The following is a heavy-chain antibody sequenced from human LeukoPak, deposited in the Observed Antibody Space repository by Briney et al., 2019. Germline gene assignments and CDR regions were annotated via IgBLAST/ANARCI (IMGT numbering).Heavy chain of an antibody. D-gene: IGHD6-19*01. Sequence: SETLSLTCTVCGGSMSSYQWRWNRQPAGKGLEWIGRIYTSGSTNYNPSLKSRVTMSVDTSKNQFSLKLSSVTAADTAVYYCARDYLAVADHWGQGTLVTVSS. CDR3: ARDYLAVADH. CDR1: GGSMSSYQ. CDR2: IYTSGST. J-gene: IGHJ4*02. V-gene: IGHV4-4*07.